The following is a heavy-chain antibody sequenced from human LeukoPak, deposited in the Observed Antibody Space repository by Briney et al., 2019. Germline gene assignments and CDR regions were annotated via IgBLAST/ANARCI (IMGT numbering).Heavy chain of an antibody. Sequence: PGGSLRLSCAASGFTFSSYAMSWVRQAPGKGLEWVSAISGRDDSTYYADSVKGRFTFSRDNSKNTLYLQMNSLRAEDTAVYYCAKRDPSYYFDYWGQGTLVTVSS. CDR3: AKRDPSYYFDY. CDR2: ISGRDDST. CDR1: GFTFSSYA. D-gene: IGHD2-21*02. J-gene: IGHJ4*02. V-gene: IGHV3-23*01.